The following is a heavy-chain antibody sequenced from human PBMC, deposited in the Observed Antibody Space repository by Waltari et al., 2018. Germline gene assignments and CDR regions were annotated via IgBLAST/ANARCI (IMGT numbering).Heavy chain of an antibody. CDR3: VRQRHNWNDKVDYFDY. J-gene: IGHJ4*02. Sequence: QVQLVQSGAEVKKPGSSVKVSCKASGGTFSSYTISWVRQAPGQGLEWMGRIIPILGIANYAQKFQGRVTITADKSTSTAYMELSSVTAADTAVYYCVRQRHNWNDKVDYFDYWGQGTLVTVSS. CDR2: IIPILGIA. V-gene: IGHV1-69*02. D-gene: IGHD1-20*01. CDR1: GGTFSSYT.